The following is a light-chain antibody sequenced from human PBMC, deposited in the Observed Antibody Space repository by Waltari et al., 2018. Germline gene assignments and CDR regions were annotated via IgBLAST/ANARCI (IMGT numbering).Light chain of an antibody. Sequence: QSALTQPPSASGPPGQSVAISCTGTSSDIGSYNYVSWYQQHPGKAPKLIIDEVTKRASGVPDRFSGSKSGNTASLTVSGLQPEDEADYYCASFAGNFIWVFGGGTKLTVL. CDR2: EVT. CDR1: SSDIGSYNY. CDR3: ASFAGNFIWV. J-gene: IGLJ3*02. V-gene: IGLV2-8*01.